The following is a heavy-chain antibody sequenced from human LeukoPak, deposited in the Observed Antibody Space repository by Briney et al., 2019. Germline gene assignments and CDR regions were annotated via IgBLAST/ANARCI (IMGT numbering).Heavy chain of an antibody. CDR1: GYTFTSYD. D-gene: IGHD4-17*01. Sequence: ASVKVSCKASGYTFTSYDINWVRQSTGQGLEWMGWMNPNSGNTGYAQKFRGRVTMTRDNSINTAYMELSSLRSDDTAIYYCVRGDPPTTVINDAFNIWGQGTMVTVSS. J-gene: IGHJ3*02. CDR2: MNPNSGNT. CDR3: VRGDPPTTVINDAFNI. V-gene: IGHV1-8*01.